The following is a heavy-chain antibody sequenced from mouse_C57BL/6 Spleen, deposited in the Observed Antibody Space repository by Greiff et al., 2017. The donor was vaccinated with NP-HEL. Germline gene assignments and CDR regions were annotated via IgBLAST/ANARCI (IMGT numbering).Heavy chain of an antibody. J-gene: IGHJ3*01. D-gene: IGHD2-2*01. CDR3: ARYLYGYGQAWFAY. CDR1: GYTFTSYT. V-gene: IGHV1-4*01. CDR2: INPSSGYT. Sequence: VNVVESGAELARPGASVKMSCKASGYTFTSYTMHWVKQRPGQGLEWIGYINPSSGYTKYNQKFKDKATLTADKSSSPAYMQLSSLTSEDSAVYYCARYLYGYGQAWFAYWGQGTLVTVSA.